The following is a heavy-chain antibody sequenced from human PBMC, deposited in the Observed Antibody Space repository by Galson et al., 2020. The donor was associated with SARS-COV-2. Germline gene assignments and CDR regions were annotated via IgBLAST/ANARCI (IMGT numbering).Heavy chain of an antibody. CDR1: GFTFSSYG. V-gene: IGHV3-33*01. CDR2: IWYDGSNK. J-gene: IGHJ3*02. Sequence: GGSLRLSCAASGFTFSSYGMHWVRQAPGKGLEWVAVIWYDGSNKYYADSVKGRFTISRDNSKNTLYLQMNSLRAEDTAVYYCAREMRLRLGELSLGDAFDIWGQGTMVTVSS. CDR3: AREMRLRLGELSLGDAFDI. D-gene: IGHD3-16*02.